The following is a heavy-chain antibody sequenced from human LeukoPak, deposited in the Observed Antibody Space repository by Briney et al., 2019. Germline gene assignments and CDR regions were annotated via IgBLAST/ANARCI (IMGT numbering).Heavy chain of an antibody. V-gene: IGHV4-30-4*01. CDR2: MYYSGSI. CDR3: ARPYYYDSRIDP. J-gene: IGHJ5*02. D-gene: IGHD3-22*01. Sequence: SETLSLTCTVSGGSISSGGYYWSWIRQPPGKGLEWIAYMYYSGSIYYNPSLKSRVTMSADTSKNQLSLKLSSVTAADTAVYYCARPYYYDSRIDPWGQGILVTVSS. CDR1: GGSISSGGYY.